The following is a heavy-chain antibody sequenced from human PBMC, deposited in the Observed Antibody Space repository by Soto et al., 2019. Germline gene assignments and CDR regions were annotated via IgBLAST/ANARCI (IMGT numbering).Heavy chain of an antibody. CDR2: INLSGGGT. CDR1: GYTFTKSY. J-gene: IGHJ4*02. CDR3: AKGGIVGVTWGASDS. V-gene: IGHV1-46*03. Sequence: QVQLVQSGAEVKKPGASVMLSCKASGYTFTKSYMHWVRQAPGQGLEWMGIINLSGGGTKYAQKFQGRLTLTRDTSTSTVYMELSRLRSEDTAVYYCAKGGIVGVTWGASDSWGQGTLVTVSS. D-gene: IGHD1-26*01.